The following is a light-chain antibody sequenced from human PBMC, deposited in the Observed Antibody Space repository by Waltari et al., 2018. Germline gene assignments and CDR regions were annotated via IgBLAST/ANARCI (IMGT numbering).Light chain of an antibody. CDR3: AAWDDRLNGVV. Sequence: QSVLTQPPSVSEAPRQRVTISCSGSSPNIGNNAVNWYQQLPRKAPKLLIYYDDLLPSGVSDRFSGSKSGTSASLAISGLQSEDEADYYCAAWDDRLNGVVFGGGTKLTVL. V-gene: IGLV1-36*01. J-gene: IGLJ2*01. CDR1: SPNIGNNA. CDR2: YDD.